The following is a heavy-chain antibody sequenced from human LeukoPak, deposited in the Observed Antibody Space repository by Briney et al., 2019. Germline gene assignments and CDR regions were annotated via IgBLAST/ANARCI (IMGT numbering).Heavy chain of an antibody. D-gene: IGHD3-3*01. Sequence: GASVTVSCKASGYTFTSYYMHWVRQAPGQGLEWMGIINPSGGSTSYAQKFQGRVTMTRNTSISTAYMELSSLRSEDTAVYYCARTLSPQLRFLEWLSQDNWFDPWGQGTLVTVSS. CDR1: GYTFTSYY. J-gene: IGHJ5*02. CDR2: INPSGGST. CDR3: ARTLSPQLRFLEWLSQDNWFDP. V-gene: IGHV1-46*01.